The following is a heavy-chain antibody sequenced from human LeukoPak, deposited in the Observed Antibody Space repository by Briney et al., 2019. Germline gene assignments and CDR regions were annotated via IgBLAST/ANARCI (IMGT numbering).Heavy chain of an antibody. V-gene: IGHV3-74*01. CDR3: ARGLSGYASSLGY. Sequence: GGSPRLSCAASGFTFSSYWMHWVRQAPGKGLVWVSRINSDGSSTSYADSVRGRFSISRDNAKNTLYLQMNSLRAEDTAVYYCARGLSGYASSLGYWGQGTLVTVSA. D-gene: IGHD6-6*01. J-gene: IGHJ4*02. CDR2: INSDGSST. CDR1: GFTFSSYW.